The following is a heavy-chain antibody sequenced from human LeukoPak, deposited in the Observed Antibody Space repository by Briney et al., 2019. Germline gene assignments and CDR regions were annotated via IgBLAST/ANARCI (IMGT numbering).Heavy chain of an antibody. V-gene: IGHV3-30*04. CDR2: ISYNGRRK. D-gene: IGHD2-8*01. J-gene: IGHJ6*03. Sequence: PGGSLRLSCVASGFSFSGYAIHWVRQAPGKGLEWVALISYNGRRKEYADSVKGRFTIDRDNSKNTVYLQMNSLRAEDTAVYYCARDRTLNYYYYYMDVWGKGTTVTISS. CDR1: GFSFSGYA. CDR3: ARDRTLNYYYYYMDV.